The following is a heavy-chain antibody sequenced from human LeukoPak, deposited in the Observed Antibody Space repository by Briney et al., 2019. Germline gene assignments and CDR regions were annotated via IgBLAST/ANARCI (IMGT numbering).Heavy chain of an antibody. CDR2: TYPGDSDT. CDR3: ATYRQAVADAFDF. Sequence: GESLKISCKTFGYSFTRYWIAWVRQVPGEGLEWVGMTYPGDSDTKYSPPFQGHVTISADRSISTAYLQWRSLKASDSAIYYCATYRQAVADAFDFWGQGTMIIVSS. D-gene: IGHD4-23*01. J-gene: IGHJ3*01. V-gene: IGHV5-51*01. CDR1: GYSFTRYW.